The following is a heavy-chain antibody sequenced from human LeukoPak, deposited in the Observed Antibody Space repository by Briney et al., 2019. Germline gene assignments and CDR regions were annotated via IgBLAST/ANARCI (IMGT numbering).Heavy chain of an antibody. CDR1: GFTFDDYA. J-gene: IGHJ4*02. D-gene: IGHD3-10*01. Sequence: GRSLRLSCAASGFTFDDYAMHWVRQAPGKGLVWVSRINSDGSSTSYADSVKGRFTISRDNSKNTLYLQMNSLRAEDTAVYYCARDLMVRATLGIDYWGQGTLVTVSS. CDR3: ARDLMVRATLGIDY. V-gene: IGHV3-74*01. CDR2: INSDGSST.